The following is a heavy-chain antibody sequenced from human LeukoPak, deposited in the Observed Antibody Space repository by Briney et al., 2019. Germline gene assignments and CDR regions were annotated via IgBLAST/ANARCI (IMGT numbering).Heavy chain of an antibody. CDR1: GGSISSNY. Sequence: SETLSLTCSVSGGSISSNYWSWIRQPPGKGLEWIGYIYYSGSTNYNPSLKSRVTISVDTSKNQLSLKLSSVTAADTAVYYCARGSAAAAVDYWGQGTLVTVSS. D-gene: IGHD6-13*01. V-gene: IGHV4-59*01. J-gene: IGHJ4*02. CDR2: IYYSGST. CDR3: ARGSAAAAVDY.